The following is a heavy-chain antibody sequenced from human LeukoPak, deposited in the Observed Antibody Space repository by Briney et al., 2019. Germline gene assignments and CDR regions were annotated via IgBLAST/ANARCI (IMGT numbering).Heavy chain of an antibody. CDR3: AGSLFICSGGSCVGFGCDY. V-gene: IGHV2-70*11. CDR1: GFSLSTSGMC. D-gene: IGHD2-15*01. CDR2: IDWDDDK. Sequence: SGPTLVNPTQTLTLTCTFSGFSLSTSGMCVGWSRQPPGKALEWLARIDWDDDKYYSTSLKTRLTISKDTSKNQVVLTMTNMDPVDTATYYCAGSLFICSGGSCVGFGCDYWGQGTLVTVSS. J-gene: IGHJ4*02.